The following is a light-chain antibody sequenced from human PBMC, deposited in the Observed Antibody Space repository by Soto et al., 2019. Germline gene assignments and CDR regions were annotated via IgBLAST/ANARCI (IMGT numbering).Light chain of an antibody. CDR2: GIN. J-gene: IGLJ3*02. CDR3: QAYDNSLGVSVL. V-gene: IGLV1-40*01. Sequence: QSVLTQPPSVSGAPGQRVTISCAGSSSNIGAGYDVHWYRHLPGTAPKLLIYGINNRPSGVPDRFSASKSGTSASLAISGLQAEDEADYYCQAYDNSLGVSVLFGGGTQLTVL. CDR1: SSNIGAGYD.